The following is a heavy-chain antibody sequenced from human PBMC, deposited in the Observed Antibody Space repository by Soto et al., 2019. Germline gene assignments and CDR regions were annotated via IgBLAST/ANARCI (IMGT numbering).Heavy chain of an antibody. V-gene: IGHV3-11*01. CDR3: AKDQCPADWYFDL. CDR1: GFTFSDYY. CDR2: ISSGGGTI. Sequence: GGSLRLSCAASGFTFSDYYMTWIRQAPGKGLEWVSYISSGGGTIHYADSVKGRFTISRDNAKTSLYLQMNSLRAEDTAVYYCAKDQCPADWYFDLWGRGNLVTVSS. J-gene: IGHJ2*01. D-gene: IGHD6-25*01.